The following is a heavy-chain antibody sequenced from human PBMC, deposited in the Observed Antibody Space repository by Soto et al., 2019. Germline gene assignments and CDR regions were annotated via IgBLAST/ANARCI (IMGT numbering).Heavy chain of an antibody. CDR2: INHSGST. J-gene: IGHJ6*02. Sequence: SETLSLTCAVYGGSFSGYYWSWIRQPPGKGLEWIGEINHSGSTNYSPSLKSRVTISVDTSKNQFSLKLSSVTAADTAVYYCARGGNYVFHYYGMDVWGQGTTVTVSS. CDR3: ARGGNYVFHYYGMDV. CDR1: GGSFSGYY. D-gene: IGHD4-4*01. V-gene: IGHV4-34*01.